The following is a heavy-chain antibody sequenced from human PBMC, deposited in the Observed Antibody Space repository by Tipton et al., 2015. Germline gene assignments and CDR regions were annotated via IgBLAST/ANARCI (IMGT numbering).Heavy chain of an antibody. D-gene: IGHD2/OR15-2a*01. J-gene: IGHJ5*02. CDR1: GVSVRTSPHY. Sequence: TLSLTCDVSGVSVRTSPHYWAWIRQQPGQGLEWIGYIYHTGTSYYSPALRSRLLISLDTSRNHFSLDLTSVTAADTAVYFCVCPADTYFHTWGQGMLVVVSS. CDR3: VCPADTYFHT. V-gene: IGHV4-31*11. CDR2: IYHTGTS.